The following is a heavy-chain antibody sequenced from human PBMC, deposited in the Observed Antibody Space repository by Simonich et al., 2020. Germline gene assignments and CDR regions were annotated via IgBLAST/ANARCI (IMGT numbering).Heavy chain of an antibody. J-gene: IGHJ3*02. Sequence: QVQLQQWGAGLLKPSETLSLTCAVYGGSFSGYYWSWIRQPPGKGLEWIGEINHSGGTNSNPSPMGRVPKSVAPSRNKFSLKLSPVTAADTAVYYCARGKGWKNAFDIWGQGTMVTVSS. CDR1: GGSFSGYY. D-gene: IGHD1-1*01. V-gene: IGHV4-34*01. CDR2: INHSGGT. CDR3: ARGKGWKNAFDI.